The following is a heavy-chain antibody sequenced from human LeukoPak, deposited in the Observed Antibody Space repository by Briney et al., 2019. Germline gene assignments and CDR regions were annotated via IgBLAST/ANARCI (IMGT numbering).Heavy chain of an antibody. CDR1: GYTFTDYY. CDR3: ARDQIGYCRYTNCQRDDY. V-gene: IGHV1-2*06. CDR2: LDPNSGGT. J-gene: IGHJ4*02. D-gene: IGHD2-2*01. Sequence: GASVKVSCKASGYTFTDYYIHWVRQAPGQGLEWMGRLDPNSGGTNYAQKFQGRVTMTRDTPISTAYMELSRLRSDDTAVYHCARDQIGYCRYTNCQRDDYWGQGTLVTVSS.